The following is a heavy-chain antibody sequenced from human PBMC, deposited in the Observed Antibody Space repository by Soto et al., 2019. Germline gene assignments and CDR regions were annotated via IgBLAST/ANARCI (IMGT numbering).Heavy chain of an antibody. CDR1: GYSFTIYL. J-gene: IGHJ6*02. CDR3: ARQGGELLLPYYYYGMDV. D-gene: IGHD1-26*01. Sequence: PGESLNISCKGSGYSFTIYLIGWVRQMPGKGLEWMGIIYPGDSDTRYSPSFQGQVTISADKSISTAYLQWSSLKASDTAMYYCARQGGELLLPYYYYGMDVWGQGTTVTVSS. CDR2: IYPGDSDT. V-gene: IGHV5-51*01.